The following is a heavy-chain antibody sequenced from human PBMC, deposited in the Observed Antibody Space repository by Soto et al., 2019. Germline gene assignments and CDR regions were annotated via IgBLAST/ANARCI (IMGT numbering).Heavy chain of an antibody. CDR2: ISSSSSYT. CDR3: ARGWRGLYSSANWFDP. Sequence: GGSLRLSCAASGFTFSSYSMNWVRQAPGKGLEWVSSISSSSSYTYYADSVKGRFTISRDNAKNSLYLQMNSLRAEDTAVYYCARGWRGLYSSANWFDPWGQGTLVTVSS. V-gene: IGHV3-21*01. D-gene: IGHD6-25*01. J-gene: IGHJ5*02. CDR1: GFTFSSYS.